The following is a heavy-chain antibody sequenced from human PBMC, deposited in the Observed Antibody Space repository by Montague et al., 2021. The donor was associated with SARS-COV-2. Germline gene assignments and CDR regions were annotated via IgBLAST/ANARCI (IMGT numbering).Heavy chain of an antibody. CDR3: ARGPGDTIFGVVGYPGGFDY. Sequence: SETLSLTCTVSGGSISSYYWSRIRQPPGKGLEWIGDINYSGSTSYNPSLKSRVTISVDTSKNQFSLKLSSVSAADTAAYYCARGPGDTIFGVVGYPGGFDYWGQGTLVTVSS. D-gene: IGHD3-3*01. CDR1: GGSISSYY. V-gene: IGHV4-59*08. CDR2: INYSGST. J-gene: IGHJ4*02.